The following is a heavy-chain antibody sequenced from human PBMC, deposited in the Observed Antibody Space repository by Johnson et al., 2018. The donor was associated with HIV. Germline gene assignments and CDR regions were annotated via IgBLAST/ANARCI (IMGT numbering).Heavy chain of an antibody. D-gene: IGHD2-21*01. Sequence: QVLLVESGGGVVQPGRSLRLSCAASGFTFSSYAMHWVRQAPGTGLEWVAVISYDGSNKYYADSVKGRFTISRDDSKNSLYLQMNSLKIEDTAVYYCARDGYSGGFDIWGQGTMVTVSS. CDR1: GFTFSSYA. J-gene: IGHJ3*02. CDR2: ISYDGSNK. CDR3: ARDGYSGGFDI. V-gene: IGHV3-30*04.